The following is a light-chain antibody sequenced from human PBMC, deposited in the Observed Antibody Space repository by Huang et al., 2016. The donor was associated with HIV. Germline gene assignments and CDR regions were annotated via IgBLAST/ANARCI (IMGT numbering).Light chain of an antibody. CDR3: LQYYSSPQT. CDR1: QTVLHRSNNKNY. Sequence: DIVMTQFPDSMTVSLGERATINCKSSQTVLHRSNNKNYLAWYQHKPGQPPKVLIYWASTRESGVPDRFIGTGSGTDFTLTISSVQAEDVAVYFCLQYYSSPQTFGQGTKVEIK. V-gene: IGKV4-1*01. CDR2: WAS. J-gene: IGKJ1*01.